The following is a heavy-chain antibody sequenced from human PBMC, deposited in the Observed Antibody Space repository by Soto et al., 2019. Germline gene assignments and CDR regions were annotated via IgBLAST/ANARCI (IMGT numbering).Heavy chain of an antibody. CDR2: ISGSGGST. V-gene: IGHV3-23*01. CDR3: ATGRRGYQLLATWFDS. J-gene: IGHJ5*01. CDR1: GFTFSSYA. Sequence: PGGSLRLSCAASGFTFSSYAMSWVRQAPGKGLEWVSAISGSGGSTYYADSVKGRFTISRDNSKNTLYLQMNSLRAEDTAVYYCATGRRGYQLLATWFDSWGQGTLVTVSS. D-gene: IGHD2-2*01.